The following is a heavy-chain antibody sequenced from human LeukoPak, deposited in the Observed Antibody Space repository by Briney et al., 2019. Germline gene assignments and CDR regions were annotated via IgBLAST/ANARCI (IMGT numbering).Heavy chain of an antibody. CDR3: ARGGNWFDP. Sequence: GGSLRLSCAASGFTFRSYSMNWVRQAPGKGLEWVSSISSSSTYIYYADSVKGRFTISRDDAKNSLYLQVNSLRAEDTAVYYCARGGNWFDPWDQGTLVTVSS. CDR2: ISSSSTYI. V-gene: IGHV3-21*01. CDR1: GFTFRSYS. J-gene: IGHJ5*02.